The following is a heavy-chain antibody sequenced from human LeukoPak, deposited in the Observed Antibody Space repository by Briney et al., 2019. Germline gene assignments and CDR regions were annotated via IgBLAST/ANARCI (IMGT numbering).Heavy chain of an antibody. CDR1: GYTFTGYF. CDR3: ARDMGEWELPSAFDI. V-gene: IGHV1-2*02. CDR2: INPNSGGT. J-gene: IGHJ3*02. D-gene: IGHD1-26*01. Sequence: ASVKVSCKASGYTFTGYFIHWVRQAPGQGLEWMGWINPNSGGTNYAQKFQGKVTMTRDTSISTAYMELSRLRSDDTAVYYCARDMGEWELPSAFDIWGQGTMVTVSS.